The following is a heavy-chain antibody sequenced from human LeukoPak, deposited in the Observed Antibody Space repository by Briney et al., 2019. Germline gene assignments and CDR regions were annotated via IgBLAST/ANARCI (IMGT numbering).Heavy chain of an antibody. CDR3: ARGRGKTYYDIPYYFDY. CDR1: GFTFSSYS. J-gene: IGHJ4*02. V-gene: IGHV3-21*01. Sequence: GGSLRLSCAASGFTFSSYSMNWVRQAPGKGLEWVSSISSSSSYIYYADSVKGRFTISRDNAKNSLYLQMNSLRAEDTAVYYCARGRGKTYYDIPYYFDYWGQGTLVTVSS. CDR2: ISSSSSYI. D-gene: IGHD3-9*01.